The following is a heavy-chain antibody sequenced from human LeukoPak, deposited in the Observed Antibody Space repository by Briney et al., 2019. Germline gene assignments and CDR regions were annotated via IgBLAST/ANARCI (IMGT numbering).Heavy chain of an antibody. J-gene: IGHJ6*02. CDR1: GGSISNYY. CDR2: ISYSGST. V-gene: IGHV4-59*08. CDR3: ARHIPVIWSSGYYYGMDV. Sequence: SETLSLACTVSGGSISNYYWSWIRQPPGKGLEWIGYISYSGSTNYNPSLRSRVAISEDTSRNQFSLRLNSVTAADTAVYYCARHIPVIWSSGYYYGMDVWGQGTTVTVSS. D-gene: IGHD3-3*01.